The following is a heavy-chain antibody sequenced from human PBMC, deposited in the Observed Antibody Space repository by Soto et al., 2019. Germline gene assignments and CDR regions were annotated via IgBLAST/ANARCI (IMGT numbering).Heavy chain of an antibody. CDR2: INPSGST. J-gene: IGHJ2*01. CDR3: TRGNDYDL. V-gene: IGHV4-34*01. Sequence: QVQLQQWGAGLLKPSETLSLTSAVYGGSFSGYSWTWIRQPPGKGLEWIGEINPSGSTNSNPSLKSRVTISIDTSKNQFSLKLNSVTAADTAGYYCTRGNDYDLWGRGTLVTVSS. CDR1: GGSFSGYS. D-gene: IGHD2-8*01.